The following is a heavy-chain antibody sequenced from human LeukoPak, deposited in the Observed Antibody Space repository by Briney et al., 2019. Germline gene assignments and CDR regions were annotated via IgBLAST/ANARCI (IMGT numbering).Heavy chain of an antibody. CDR2: INPSDGGT. D-gene: IGHD2-2*01. J-gene: IGHJ5*02. CDR3: ARVLRYCSSTSCSNTNWFDP. V-gene: IGHV1-46*01. CDR1: GYTFTNYY. Sequence: ASVRVSCKASGYTFTNYYLHWVRQAPGHGLEWMAIINPSDGGTYYEQKLQGRVTVTRDTSTSTVYMELSSLRSEDTAVYYCARVLRYCSSTSCSNTNWFDPWGQGTLVTVSS.